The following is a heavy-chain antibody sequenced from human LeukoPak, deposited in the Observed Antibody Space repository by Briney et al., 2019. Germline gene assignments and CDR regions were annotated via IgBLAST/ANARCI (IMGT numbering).Heavy chain of an antibody. Sequence: SETLSLTCAVYGGSFSGYYWSWIRQPPGKGLEWIGEINHSGSTNYNPSLKSRVTISVDTSKNQFSLKLSSVTAADTAVYYRARGRPYWQWRYFFDYWGQGTLVTVSS. D-gene: IGHD6-19*01. CDR2: INHSGST. J-gene: IGHJ4*02. CDR3: ARGRPYWQWRYFFDY. CDR1: GGSFSGYY. V-gene: IGHV4-34*01.